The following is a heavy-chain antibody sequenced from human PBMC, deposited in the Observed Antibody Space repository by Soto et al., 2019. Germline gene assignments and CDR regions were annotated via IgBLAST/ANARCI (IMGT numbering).Heavy chain of an antibody. Sequence: ASVKVSCKASGYTFTSYAMHWVRQAPGQRLEWMGWINAGNGNTKYSQKFQGRVTITRDTSASTAYMELSSLRSEDTAVYYCARGETPPPRGRYCSSTSCGEDYWGQGTLVTVSS. J-gene: IGHJ4*02. V-gene: IGHV1-3*01. CDR3: ARGETPPPRGRYCSSTSCGEDY. CDR2: INAGNGNT. D-gene: IGHD2-2*01. CDR1: GYTFTSYA.